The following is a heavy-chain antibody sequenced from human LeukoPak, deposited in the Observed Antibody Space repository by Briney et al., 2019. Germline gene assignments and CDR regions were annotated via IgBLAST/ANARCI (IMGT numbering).Heavy chain of an antibody. J-gene: IGHJ4*02. V-gene: IGHV4-59*08. CDR3: ARIYDSSGPTLN. D-gene: IGHD3-22*01. Sequence: SETLSLTCTVSGGSISSYYWSWIRQPPGKGLEWIGNIYYSGSTYYNPSLKSRVTISVDTSKNQFSLKLSSVTAADTAVYYCARIYDSSGPTLNWGQGTLVTVSS. CDR2: IYYSGST. CDR1: GGSISSYY.